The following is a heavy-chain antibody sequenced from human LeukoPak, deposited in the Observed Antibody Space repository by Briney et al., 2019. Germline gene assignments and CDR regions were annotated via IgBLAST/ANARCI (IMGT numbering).Heavy chain of an antibody. CDR2: ISGSGGGT. J-gene: IGHJ4*02. V-gene: IGHV3-23*01. Sequence: GGSLRLSCVVSGFTYSMYWMTWVRQAPGKGLEWVSAISGSGGGTYYADSVKGRFTISRDNSKNTLYLQMHSLRAEDTAVYYCAKDRYSSSSAGVDYWGQGTLVTVSS. CDR3: AKDRYSSSSAGVDY. CDR1: GFTYSMYW. D-gene: IGHD6-13*01.